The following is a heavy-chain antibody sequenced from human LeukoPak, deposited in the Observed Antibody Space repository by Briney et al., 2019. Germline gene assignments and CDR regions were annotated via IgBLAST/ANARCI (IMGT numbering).Heavy chain of an antibody. V-gene: IGHV3-53*01. CDR2: IYSGGST. D-gene: IGHD5-12*01. CDR1: GFTVSSNY. J-gene: IGHJ4*02. CDR3: AREGGYSGYGFDY. Sequence: GGSLRFSCAASGFTVSSNYMSWVRQAPGKGLEWVSVIYSGGSTYYADSVKGRFTISRDNSKNTLYLQMNSLRAEDTAVYYCAREGGYSGYGFDYWGQGTLVTVSS.